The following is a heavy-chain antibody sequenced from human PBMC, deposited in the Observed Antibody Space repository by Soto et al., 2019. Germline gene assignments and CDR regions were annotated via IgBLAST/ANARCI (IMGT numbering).Heavy chain of an antibody. V-gene: IGHV3-30*18. CDR1: GFTFSTYG. D-gene: IGHD1-7*01. Sequence: QVQLVESGGGVVQPGRSLRLSCAASGFTFSTYGMHWVRQAPGKGLEWVAVISYDGTEKHYADSVKGRFTISRDNSKDTLSLQMNSLRAEDTAVYYCAKEGALSRWTYGDYWGQGTLVTVSS. CDR3: AKEGALSRWTYGDY. J-gene: IGHJ4*02. CDR2: ISYDGTEK.